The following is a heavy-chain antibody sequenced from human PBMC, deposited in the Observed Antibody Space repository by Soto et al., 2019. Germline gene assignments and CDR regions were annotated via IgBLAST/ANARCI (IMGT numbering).Heavy chain of an antibody. J-gene: IGHJ3*02. CDR3: AKERGFGGVIVRNAFDI. CDR2: ISWNSGSI. D-gene: IGHD3-16*02. V-gene: IGHV3-9*01. CDR1: GFTFDDYA. Sequence: EVQLVESGGGLVQPGRSLRLSCAASGFTFDDYAMHWVRQAPGKGLEWVSGISWNSGSIGYADSVKGRFTISSDNAKNSLYLQRNSLSAEDTALYYCAKERGFGGVIVRNAFDIWCQGTMVTVSS.